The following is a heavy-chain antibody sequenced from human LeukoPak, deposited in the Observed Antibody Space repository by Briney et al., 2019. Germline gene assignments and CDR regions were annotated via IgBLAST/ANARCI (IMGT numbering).Heavy chain of an antibody. CDR1: GFTFSSYA. CDR2: ISYDGNNK. J-gene: IGHJ4*02. CDR3: AGGITSGWFFDY. Sequence: GGSLRLSCAASGFTFSSYAIHWVSQAPGKGLEWVAVISYDGNNKYYADSVKGRFTISSDNSKNTLYLQMNSLRAEDTAVYYCAGGITSGWFFDYWGQGTLVTVSS. V-gene: IGHV3-30*04. D-gene: IGHD6-19*01.